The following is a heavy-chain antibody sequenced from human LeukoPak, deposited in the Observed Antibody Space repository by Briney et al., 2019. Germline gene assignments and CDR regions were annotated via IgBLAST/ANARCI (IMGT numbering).Heavy chain of an antibody. CDR3: ARHLDYYGSGIYEY. V-gene: IGHV4-4*02. J-gene: IGHJ4*02. CDR1: GGSISSSNW. CDR2: IYHSGST. D-gene: IGHD3-10*01. Sequence: SETLSLTCAVSGGSISSSNWWSWVRQPPGKGLEWIGEIYHSGSTNYNPSLKGRVTISVDTSKNQFSLKLSSVTAADTAVYYCARHLDYYGSGIYEYWGQGTLVTVSS.